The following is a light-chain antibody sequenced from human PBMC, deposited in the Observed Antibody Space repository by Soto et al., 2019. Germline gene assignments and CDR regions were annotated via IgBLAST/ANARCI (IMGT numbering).Light chain of an antibody. Sequence: DIQLTQSPSFLSASVGDRVTITCRASQDISNYLVWYQQKPGKAPKPLIYAASTLQSGVPSRFSGSGSGTEFTLAISSLQPDDFATYYCQQLITYPQTFGQGTKVDIK. CDR3: QQLITYPQT. J-gene: IGKJ1*01. CDR2: AAS. CDR1: QDISNY. V-gene: IGKV1-9*01.